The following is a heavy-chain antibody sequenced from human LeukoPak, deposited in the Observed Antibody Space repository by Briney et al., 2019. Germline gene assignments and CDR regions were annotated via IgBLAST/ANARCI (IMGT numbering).Heavy chain of an antibody. V-gene: IGHV4-39*01. CDR2: VYYDGTS. D-gene: IGHD5-24*01. CDR3: VRHISTNTGYFDS. Sequence: PSETLSLTCTVSGGSINSHSYYWGWIRQPPGKGLEWIGSVYYDGTSYSNPSLKSRAAVFVDTSRDQFPLDLSFVTAADTALYYCVRHISTNTGYFDSCGPGILVSVSS. J-gene: IGHJ4*02. CDR1: GGSINSHSYY.